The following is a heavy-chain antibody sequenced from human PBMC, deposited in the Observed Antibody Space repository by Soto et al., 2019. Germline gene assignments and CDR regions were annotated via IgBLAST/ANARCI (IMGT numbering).Heavy chain of an antibody. CDR1: GFTFNSYN. CDR3: AKVSGSCTAGICYFDY. Sequence: PGGSLRLSCAASGFTFNSYNMNWIRQAPGKGLEWISYISNTGSTISYADSVKGRFTISRDKAKNSLYLQLNSLRDEDTAVYYCAKVSGSCTAGICYFDYWGQGTLVTVSS. V-gene: IGHV3-48*02. D-gene: IGHD2-8*02. CDR2: ISNTGSTI. J-gene: IGHJ4*02.